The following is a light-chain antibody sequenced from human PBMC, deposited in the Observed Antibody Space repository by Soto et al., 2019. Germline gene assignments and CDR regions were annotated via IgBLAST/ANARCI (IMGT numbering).Light chain of an antibody. Sequence: QSALTQPPSASGSPGQSVTISCTGTSSDVGGYNYVSWYQHHPGKAPKLMIYEVNKRPTGVPDRFSGSKSGNTASLTVSGLQADDEADYYCSSYAGSNNWVFGGGTQLTVL. V-gene: IGLV2-8*01. CDR2: EVN. CDR1: SSDVGGYNY. CDR3: SSYAGSNNWV. J-gene: IGLJ3*02.